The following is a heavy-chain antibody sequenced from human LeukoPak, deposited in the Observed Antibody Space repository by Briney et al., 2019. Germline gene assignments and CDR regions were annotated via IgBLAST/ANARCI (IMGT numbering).Heavy chain of an antibody. CDR1: GYTFTSYG. J-gene: IGHJ6*02. CDR2: TSAYNGNT. CDR3: ARFIAAAGNTPNPNYGMDV. V-gene: IGHV1-18*01. D-gene: IGHD6-13*01. Sequence: ASVKVSCKASGYTFTSYGISWVRQAPGQGLEWMGWTSAYNGNTNYAQKLQGRVTMTTDTSTSTAYMELRSLRSDDTAVYYCARFIAAAGNTPNPNYGMDVWGQGTTVTVSS.